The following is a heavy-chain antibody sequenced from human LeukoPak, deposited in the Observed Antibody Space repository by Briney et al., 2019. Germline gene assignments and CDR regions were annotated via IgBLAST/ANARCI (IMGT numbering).Heavy chain of an antibody. D-gene: IGHD2-2*01. V-gene: IGHV4-4*07. CDR2: IYPSGST. Sequence: SETLSLTCTVSGGSISSYYWSWIRQPAGKGLEWIGRIYPSGSTNYNPSLKSRVTMSIDTSKNQFSLKLSSVTAADTAVYYCARARCSSTSCLSPYYYYGMDVWGQGTTVTVSS. CDR3: ARARCSSTSCLSPYYYYGMDV. J-gene: IGHJ6*02. CDR1: GGSISSYY.